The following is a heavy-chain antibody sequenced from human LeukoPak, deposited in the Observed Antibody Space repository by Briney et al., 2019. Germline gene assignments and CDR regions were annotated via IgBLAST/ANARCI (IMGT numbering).Heavy chain of an antibody. CDR1: GYSFTSYW. J-gene: IGHJ4*02. Sequence: GESLKISCKGSGYSFTSYWIGWVRQMPGKGLEWMGIIYPGDSDTRYSPSFQGQVTISADKSISTAYPQWSSLKASDTAMYYCARTWWTYYYGSGSYYNPFFDYWGQGTLVTVSS. V-gene: IGHV5-51*01. CDR2: IYPGDSDT. D-gene: IGHD3-10*01. CDR3: ARTWWTYYYGSGSYYNPFFDY.